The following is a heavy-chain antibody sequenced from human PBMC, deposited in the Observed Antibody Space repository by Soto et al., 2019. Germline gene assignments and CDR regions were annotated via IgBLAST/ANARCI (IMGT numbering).Heavy chain of an antibody. V-gene: IGHV4-59*01. D-gene: IGHD3-22*01. J-gene: IGHJ5*02. Sequence: PSETLSLTCTVSGASIRSYYWSWIRQPPGKGLEWIGYIYYSGNTNYSPSLKSRVTISVDTSKNQFSLRLSSMTAADTAVYYCARAPGYYDSRGSQVPWGQGTLVTVSS. CDR1: GASIRSYY. CDR2: IYYSGNT. CDR3: ARAPGYYDSRGSQVP.